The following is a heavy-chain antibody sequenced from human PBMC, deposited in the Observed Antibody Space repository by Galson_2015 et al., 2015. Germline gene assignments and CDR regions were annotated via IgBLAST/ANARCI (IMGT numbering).Heavy chain of an antibody. CDR3: ARAGGAVALNSNYYYMDV. CDR1: GFTLSSYE. CDR2: ISSSGSTK. D-gene: IGHD6-19*01. V-gene: IGHV3-48*03. Sequence: SLRLSCAASGFTLSSYEMNWVRQAPGKGLEWVSYISSSGSTKYYADSVKGRFTISRDNAKNSLYLQMNSLTAEDMAVYYCARAGGAVALNSNYYYMDVWGKGTTVTVSS. J-gene: IGHJ6*03.